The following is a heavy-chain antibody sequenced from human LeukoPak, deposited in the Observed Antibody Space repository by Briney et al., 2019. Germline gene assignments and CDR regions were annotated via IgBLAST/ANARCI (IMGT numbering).Heavy chain of an antibody. CDR1: GFTFSSYG. Sequence: GGSLRLSCAASGFTFSSYGMHWVRQAPGKGLEWVAFIRYDGSNKYYADSVKGRFTISRDNSNNTLYLQMNSLRAEDTAVYYCAKTLRELSGGAFDIWGQGTMVTVSS. D-gene: IGHD1-26*01. CDR2: IRYDGSNK. V-gene: IGHV3-30*02. J-gene: IGHJ3*02. CDR3: AKTLRELSGGAFDI.